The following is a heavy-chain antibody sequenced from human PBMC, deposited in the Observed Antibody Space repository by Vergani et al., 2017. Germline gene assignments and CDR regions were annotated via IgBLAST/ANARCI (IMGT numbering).Heavy chain of an antibody. Sequence: QVQLQQWGGGLLKPSETLSLTCVVNGGSFTSYHWTWIRQSPGEGLEWVGDIDHTGRPDYNPSLKSRLTMSVDKSRNQFSLTLNSVTATDTAIYFCARVNTETNGHLYYYYYMDVWGPGTLVGVSS. CDR3: ARVNTETNGHLYYYYYMDV. J-gene: IGHJ6*03. D-gene: IGHD4-11*01. V-gene: IGHV4-34*01. CDR1: GGSFTSYH. CDR2: IDHTGRP.